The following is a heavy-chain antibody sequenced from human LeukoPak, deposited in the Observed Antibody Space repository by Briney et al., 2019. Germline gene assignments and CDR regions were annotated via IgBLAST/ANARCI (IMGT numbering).Heavy chain of an antibody. CDR3: ARVLPYSSGWGVDY. CDR2: IYTSGST. V-gene: IGHV4-4*07. D-gene: IGHD6-19*01. Sequence: SETLSLTCSVSGGSISDFYWSWIRQPAGKGLEWIGRIYTSGSTNSNPSLKSRVTISVDTSKNQFSLNLISVTAADTAVYYCARVLPYSSGWGVDYWGQGALVTVSS. J-gene: IGHJ4*02. CDR1: GGSISDFY.